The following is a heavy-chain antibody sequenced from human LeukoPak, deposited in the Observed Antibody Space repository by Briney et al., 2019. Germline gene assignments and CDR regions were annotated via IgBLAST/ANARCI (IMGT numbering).Heavy chain of an antibody. Sequence: GGSLRLSCAASGFTFSDSAMTWVRQAPGKGLEWVSLIYCGGTTYYADSVKGRFTISRDNSKNKMYLQMNSLRSEDTAVYYCARDGSWYQFDYWGQGTLVIVSS. CDR2: IYCGGTT. CDR1: GFTFSDSA. V-gene: IGHV3-53*01. J-gene: IGHJ4*02. CDR3: ARDGSWYQFDY. D-gene: IGHD6-13*01.